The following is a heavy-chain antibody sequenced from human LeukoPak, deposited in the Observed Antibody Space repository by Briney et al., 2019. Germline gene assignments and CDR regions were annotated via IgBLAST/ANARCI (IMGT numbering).Heavy chain of an antibody. J-gene: IGHJ4*02. CDR1: GCTFTGYY. Sequence: ASVKVSCKASGCTFTGYYMHWVRQAPGQGLEWMGWINPNSGGTNYAQKFQGRVTMTRDTSINTAYMELSRLRSDDTAVYYCARGARRAAREPVDYWGQGTLVTVSS. CDR2: INPNSGGT. CDR3: ARGARRAAREPVDY. V-gene: IGHV1-2*02. D-gene: IGHD2-15*01.